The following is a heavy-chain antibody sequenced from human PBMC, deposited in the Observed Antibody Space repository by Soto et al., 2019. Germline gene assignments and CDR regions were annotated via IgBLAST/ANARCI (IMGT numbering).Heavy chain of an antibody. CDR2: VNPGNDNT. V-gene: IGHV1-3*01. CDR1: GYTFTSYA. J-gene: IGHJ4*02. Sequence: GASVKVSCKASGYTFTSYAMHWVRQAPGQRLEWMGWVNPGNDNTAYSQKFQGRVTITRDTSASTAYMELSSLRSEDTAVYYCARSIVVVTALDYWGQGTVVTVSS. CDR3: ARSIVVVTALDY. D-gene: IGHD2-21*02.